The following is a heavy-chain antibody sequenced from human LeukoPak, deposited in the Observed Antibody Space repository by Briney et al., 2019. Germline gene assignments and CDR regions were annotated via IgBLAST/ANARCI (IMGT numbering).Heavy chain of an antibody. V-gene: IGHV4-39*07. Sequence: PSETLSLTCTVSGGSISSSSYYWGWIRQPPGKGLEWIGSIYYSGSTYYNPSLKSRVTISVDTSKNQFSLKLSSVTAADTAVYYCARTVYFGELLRDGVFDYWGQGTLVTVSS. J-gene: IGHJ4*02. CDR2: IYYSGST. CDR3: ARTVYFGELLRDGVFDY. CDR1: GGSISSSSYY. D-gene: IGHD3-10*01.